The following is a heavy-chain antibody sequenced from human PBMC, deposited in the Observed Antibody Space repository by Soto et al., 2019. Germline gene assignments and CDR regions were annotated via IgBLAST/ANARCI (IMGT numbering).Heavy chain of an antibody. V-gene: IGHV6-1*01. Sequence: SQTLSLTCAISGDSVSSKSAAWNWIRQCPSRGLEWLGRTYYRSKWSNDYAASVKSRITTNPDTSKNQFSLQLNSVSPEDTAVYYCARQASGYVDYWGHGTLVTVSS. J-gene: IGHJ4*01. CDR1: GDSVSSKSAA. CDR2: TYYRSKWSN. D-gene: IGHD2-2*01. CDR3: ARQASGYVDY.